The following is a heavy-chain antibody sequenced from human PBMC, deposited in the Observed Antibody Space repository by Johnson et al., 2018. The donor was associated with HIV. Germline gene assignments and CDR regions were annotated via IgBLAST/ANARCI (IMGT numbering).Heavy chain of an antibody. Sequence: VQLVESGGGVVQPGRSLRLSCAASGFTFSNAWMSWVRQAPGKGLEWVSVIYSGGSTYYADSVKGRFTISRDNSKNTLYLQMNSLKTEDTAVYYCAKEGGRITMIVVEPDAFDIWGQGTMVTVSS. CDR3: AKEGGRITMIVVEPDAFDI. D-gene: IGHD3-22*01. CDR1: GFTFSNAW. CDR2: IYSGGST. V-gene: IGHV3-66*01. J-gene: IGHJ3*02.